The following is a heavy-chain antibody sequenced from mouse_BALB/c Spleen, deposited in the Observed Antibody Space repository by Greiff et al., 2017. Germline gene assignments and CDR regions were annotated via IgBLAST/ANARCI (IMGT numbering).Heavy chain of an antibody. V-gene: IGHV5-17*02. Sequence: EVNLVESGGGLVQPGGSRKLSCAASGFTFSSFGMHWVRQAPEKGLEWVAYISSGSSTIYYADTVKGRFTISRDNPKNTLFLQMTSLRSEDTAMYYCARFYYGSSYYAMDYWGQGTSVTVSS. D-gene: IGHD1-1*01. CDR1: GFTFSSFG. CDR2: ISSGSSTI. CDR3: ARFYYGSSYYAMDY. J-gene: IGHJ4*01.